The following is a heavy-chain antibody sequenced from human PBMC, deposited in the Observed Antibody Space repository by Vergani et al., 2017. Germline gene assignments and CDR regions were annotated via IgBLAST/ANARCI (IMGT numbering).Heavy chain of an antibody. D-gene: IGHD3-10*01. V-gene: IGHV4-34*01. J-gene: IGHJ3*02. CDR1: GGSFSGYY. CDR3: ARRASTGEDGAFDI. CDR2: IYYSGST. Sequence: QVQLQQWGAGLLKPSETLSLTCAVYGGSFSGYYWGWIRQPPGKGLEWIGTIYYSGSTYYTPSLKSRVTISVDTSKNQFSLKLSSVTAADTAVYYCARRASTGEDGAFDIWGQGTMVTVSS.